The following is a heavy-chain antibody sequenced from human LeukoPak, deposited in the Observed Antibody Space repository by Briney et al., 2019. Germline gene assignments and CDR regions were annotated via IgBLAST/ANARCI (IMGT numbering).Heavy chain of an antibody. D-gene: IGHD6-25*01. Sequence: GGAQRLSCAASGFTFSSYSMNWVRQAPGKGLEWVSSISSSSSYIYYADSVKGRFTISRDNSKNTLYLQMNSLRAEDTAVYYCARWIAAGFDPWGQGTLVTVSS. CDR1: GFTFSSYS. V-gene: IGHV3-21*04. J-gene: IGHJ5*02. CDR2: ISSSSSYI. CDR3: ARWIAAGFDP.